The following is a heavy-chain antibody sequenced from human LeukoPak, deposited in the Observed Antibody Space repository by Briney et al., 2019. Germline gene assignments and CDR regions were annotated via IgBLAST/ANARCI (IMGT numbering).Heavy chain of an antibody. V-gene: IGHV3-74*01. CDR3: ARDGDESTYYYYDGMDV. Sequence: GGSLRLACAASGLTSSSYWMHWVRQAPGKGLVWVSRINSDGRSTSYADSVKGRFTISRDNAKNTLYLQMNSLRAEDTAVYYCARDGDESTYYYYDGMDVWGQGTTVTVS. CDR1: GLTSSSYW. D-gene: IGHD7-27*01. J-gene: IGHJ6*02. CDR2: INSDGRST.